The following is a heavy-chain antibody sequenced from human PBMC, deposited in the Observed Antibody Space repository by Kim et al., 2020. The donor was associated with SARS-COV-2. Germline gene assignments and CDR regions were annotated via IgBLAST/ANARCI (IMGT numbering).Heavy chain of an antibody. CDR3: STPLRFDT. CDR1: GFSSSNAW. Sequence: GGSLRLSCAASGFSSSNAWMNWVRQAPGKGLEWVGRIKSKTEGGTTDYAAPVKGRFSISRDDSKNTLYLQMNSLKTEDTAVYYCSTPLRFDTWGQGTLVPVSS. CDR2: IKSKTEGGTT. V-gene: IGHV3-15*01. J-gene: IGHJ5*02. D-gene: IGHD2-2*01.